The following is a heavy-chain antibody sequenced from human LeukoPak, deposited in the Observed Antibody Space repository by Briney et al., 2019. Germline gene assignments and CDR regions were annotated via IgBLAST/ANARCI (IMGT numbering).Heavy chain of an antibody. CDR1: GFTFSSYE. CDR3: ARAMTTVSRYGMDV. J-gene: IGHJ6*02. CDR2: ISSSGSTI. V-gene: IGHV3-48*03. Sequence: GSLRLSCAASGFTFSSYEMNWVRQAPGKGLEWVSYISSSGSTIYYADSVKGRFTISRDNAKNSLYLQMNSLRAEDTAVYYCARAMTTVSRYGMDVWGQGTTVTVSS. D-gene: IGHD4-17*01.